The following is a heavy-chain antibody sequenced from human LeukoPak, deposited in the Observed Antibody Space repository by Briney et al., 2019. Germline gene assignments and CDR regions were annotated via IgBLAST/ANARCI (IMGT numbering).Heavy chain of an antibody. D-gene: IGHD3-10*01. CDR3: TNGGRLDY. J-gene: IGHJ4*02. CDR1: GFTFSGFW. V-gene: IGHV3-7*01. Sequence: GGSLRLSCAASGFTFSGFWMSWVRQAPGKGLEWVANINEDGREEHYVDSVKGRFTISRDNGKNSLFLQMNSLRAEDTAVYYCTNGGRLDYWGQGTLVTVSS. CDR2: INEDGREE.